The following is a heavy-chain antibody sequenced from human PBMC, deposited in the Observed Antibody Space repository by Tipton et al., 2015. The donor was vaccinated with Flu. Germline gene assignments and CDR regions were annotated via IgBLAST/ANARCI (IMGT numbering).Heavy chain of an antibody. Sequence: TLSLTCTVSGYFIRSGYYWGWIRQPPGKGLEWIGTIYHRGSTYYNSSLKSRVTMSVDSSKNQFSPHLSSVTAADTAVYYCARVSPRRVTAIVVVMLPEGYFDYWGQGTLAIVSS. V-gene: IGHV4-38-2*02. CDR3: ARVSPRRVTAIVVVMLPEGYFDY. CDR1: GYFIRSGYY. J-gene: IGHJ4*02. D-gene: IGHD3-22*01. CDR2: IYHRGST.